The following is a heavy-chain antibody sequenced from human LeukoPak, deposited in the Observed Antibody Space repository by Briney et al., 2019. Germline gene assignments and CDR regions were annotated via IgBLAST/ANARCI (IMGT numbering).Heavy chain of an antibody. Sequence: SETLSLTCAVYGGSFSGYYWSWIRQPPGKGLEWIGEINHSGSTNYNPSLKSRVTISVDTSKNQFSLKLSSVTAADTAVYYCARGRMTLPMMTTVTTHWFDPWGQGTLVTVSS. J-gene: IGHJ5*02. V-gene: IGHV4-34*01. D-gene: IGHD4-17*01. CDR1: GGSFSGYY. CDR2: INHSGST. CDR3: ARGRMTLPMMTTVTTHWFDP.